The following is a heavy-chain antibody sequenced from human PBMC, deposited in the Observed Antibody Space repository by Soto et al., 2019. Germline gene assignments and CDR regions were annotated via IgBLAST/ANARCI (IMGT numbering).Heavy chain of an antibody. CDR3: GVVVGGRYYYYYYGMDV. Sequence: EVQLLASGGGLVQPGGSLRLSCAASGFTFSSYAMNWVRQAPGKGLEWVSGITGSGGSTHYADSVKGRLTISRDNSENTLYLQMNSLRPEDTAVYYCGVVVGGRYYYYYYGMDVWGQGTTVTVSS. V-gene: IGHV3-23*01. D-gene: IGHD3-10*01. CDR2: ITGSGGST. CDR1: GFTFSSYA. J-gene: IGHJ6*02.